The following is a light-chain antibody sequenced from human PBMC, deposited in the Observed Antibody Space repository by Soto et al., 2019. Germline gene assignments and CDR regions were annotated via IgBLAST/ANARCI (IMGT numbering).Light chain of an antibody. CDR2: GAS. Sequence: EIVMWQSPATLSVTPGERATLSCRASQSVSSNLAWYQQKPGQAPRLLIYGASTRATGIPARFSGSGSGTEFTLTISSLQSEDFAVYYCQQYNNWPQTFGQGTKVDIK. J-gene: IGKJ1*01. CDR1: QSVSSN. V-gene: IGKV3-15*01. CDR3: QQYNNWPQT.